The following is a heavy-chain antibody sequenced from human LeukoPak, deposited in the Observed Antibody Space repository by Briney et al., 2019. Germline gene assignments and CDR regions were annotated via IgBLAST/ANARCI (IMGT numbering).Heavy chain of an antibody. V-gene: IGHV3-21*01. D-gene: IGHD3-3*01. CDR1: GFTFSSYS. J-gene: IGHJ6*04. Sequence: GGSLRLSCAASGFTFSSYSMNWVRQAPGKVLEWVSSISSSSSYIYYADSVKGRFTISRDNAKNSLYLQMNSLRAEDTAVYYCARDRSAAVFGVVRRNKVGTLDVWGKGTTVIVSS. CDR3: ARDRSAAVFGVVRRNKVGTLDV. CDR2: ISSSSSYI.